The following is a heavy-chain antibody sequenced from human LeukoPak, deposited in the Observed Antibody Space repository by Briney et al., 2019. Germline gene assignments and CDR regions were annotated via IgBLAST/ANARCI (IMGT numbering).Heavy chain of an antibody. CDR2: IYYSGNT. D-gene: IGHD2-21*01. CDR3: VREFADDAFDI. CDR1: GGSISSDYYY. Sequence: SQTLSLTCTVSGGSISSDYYYWSWIRQHPGKGLEWIGYIYYSGNTNYNPSLKSRVTISVDKSKNQLSLKLDSVTAADTAIYYCVREFADDAFDIWGQGTMVTVSS. J-gene: IGHJ3*02. V-gene: IGHV4-30-4*08.